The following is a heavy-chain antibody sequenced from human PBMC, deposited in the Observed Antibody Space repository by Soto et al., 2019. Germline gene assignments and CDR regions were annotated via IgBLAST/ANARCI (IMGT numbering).Heavy chain of an antibody. D-gene: IGHD2-8*01. CDR1: GFTFSSYW. CDR2: IKQDGSEK. J-gene: IGHJ4*02. Sequence: AGGSLRLSCAASGFTFSSYWMSWVRQAPGKGLEWVANIKQDGSEKYYVDSVKGRFTISRDNAKNSLYLQMNSLRAEDTAVYYCARDLLKYCTNGVCYLYWGQGTLVTVSS. V-gene: IGHV3-7*01. CDR3: ARDLLKYCTNGVCYLY.